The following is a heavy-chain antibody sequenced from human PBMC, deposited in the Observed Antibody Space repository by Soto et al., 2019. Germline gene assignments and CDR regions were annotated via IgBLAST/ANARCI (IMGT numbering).Heavy chain of an antibody. CDR2: INSDGSVS. CDR1: GFTFSNYW. D-gene: IGHD2-15*01. J-gene: IGHJ6*03. V-gene: IGHV3-74*01. Sequence: EVQLVESGGGLVQPGGSLRLSCAASGFTFSNYWMYWVRQAPGKGLVWVSRINSDGSVSSYADSVKGRLTIPRDNVKNTLYLQMDSLIAEDTAVYYCARGDCVGGTCYSLACCFYYYMDVWGKGTTVTVFS. CDR3: ARGDCVGGTCYSLACCFYYYMDV.